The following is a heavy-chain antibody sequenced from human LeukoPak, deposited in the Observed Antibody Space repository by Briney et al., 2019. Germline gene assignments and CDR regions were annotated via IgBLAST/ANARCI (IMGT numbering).Heavy chain of an antibody. CDR3: ARDFRSDFPNWFDP. CDR2: ISGSGDNT. D-gene: IGHD3-3*01. CDR1: GFTFSSYA. Sequence: GGSLRLSCAASGFTFSSYAMSWVRQVPGKGLEWVSVISGSGDNTYYADSVKGRFTISRDNSKNMLYLQMNSLRAEDTAVYYCARDFRSDFPNWFDPWGRGALVTVSS. V-gene: IGHV3-23*01. J-gene: IGHJ5*02.